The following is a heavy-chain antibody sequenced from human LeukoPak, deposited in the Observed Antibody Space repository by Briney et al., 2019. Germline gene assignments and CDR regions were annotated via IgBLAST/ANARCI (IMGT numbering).Heavy chain of an antibody. J-gene: IGHJ4*02. CDR1: GYSFTDYY. Sequence: ASVKVSCKASGYSFTDYYIHWVRQAPGQGLEWMGWINPKSGATKNARKFQGRVTMTRDTSTTTAYIELRSLRPNDTAVYHCVSEKYYYDSRFPHPPGYWGQGTLVAVSS. V-gene: IGHV1-2*02. CDR3: VSEKYYYDSRFPHPPGY. D-gene: IGHD3-22*01. CDR2: INPKSGAT.